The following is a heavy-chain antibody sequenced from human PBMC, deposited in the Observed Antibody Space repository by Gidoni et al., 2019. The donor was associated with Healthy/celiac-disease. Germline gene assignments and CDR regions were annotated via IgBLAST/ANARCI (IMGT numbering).Heavy chain of an antibody. CDR2: IYHSGST. D-gene: IGHD3-22*01. Sequence: QVQLQESGPGLVEPSGTMSLTCAVPGGSISSSNWWSWVRQPPGKGLEWIGEIYHSGSTNYNPSLKSRVTIAVDTSKSQFSLKLSSVTAADTAVYYCARHPPDSSGYYDYWGQGTLVTVSS. V-gene: IGHV4-4*02. CDR3: ARHPPDSSGYYDY. CDR1: GGSISSSNW. J-gene: IGHJ4*02.